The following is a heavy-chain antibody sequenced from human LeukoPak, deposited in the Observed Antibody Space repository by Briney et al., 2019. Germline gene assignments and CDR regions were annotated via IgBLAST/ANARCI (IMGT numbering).Heavy chain of an antibody. Sequence: GGSLRLSCAASGFTFSSYNMNWVRQAPEKGLEWFSYITRSSSTIYYADSVKGRFTISRDNAKNSLYLQMNSLRDEDTAVYYCAGEYSSSSGSVSDYWGQGTLVTVSS. V-gene: IGHV3-48*02. CDR3: AGEYSSSSGSVSDY. CDR2: ITRSSSTI. CDR1: GFTFSSYN. J-gene: IGHJ4*02. D-gene: IGHD6-6*01.